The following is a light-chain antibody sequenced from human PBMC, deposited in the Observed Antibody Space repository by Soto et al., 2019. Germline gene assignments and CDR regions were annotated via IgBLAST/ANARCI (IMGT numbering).Light chain of an antibody. CDR2: DAS. J-gene: IGKJ1*01. CDR1: QSISSW. CDR3: QQYNSYSWT. Sequence: DIQMTQSPSTLSASVGDRVTITCRASQSISSWLAWYQQKPGKAPKLLIYDASSLESGVPSRFSGSGSGTEFTLTIISLQPDDFATYYCQQYNSYSWTFGQGTKVDTK. V-gene: IGKV1-5*01.